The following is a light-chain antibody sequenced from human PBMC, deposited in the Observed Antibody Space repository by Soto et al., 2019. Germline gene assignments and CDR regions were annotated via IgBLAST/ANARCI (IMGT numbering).Light chain of an antibody. CDR3: QQLNSYPRT. V-gene: IGKV1-9*01. CDR2: AAS. Sequence: EIQLTQSPSFRAESVVVRVTITFPALHVISSYLAWYQQKPGKAPKLLIYAASTLQSGVPSRFGGSGSGTEFTLTISSLQPEDFATYYCQQLNSYPRTFGQGTKVDIK. CDR1: HVISSY. J-gene: IGKJ1*01.